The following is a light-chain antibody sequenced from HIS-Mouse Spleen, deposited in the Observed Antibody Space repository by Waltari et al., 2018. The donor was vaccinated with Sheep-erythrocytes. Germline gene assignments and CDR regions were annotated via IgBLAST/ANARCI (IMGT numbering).Light chain of an antibody. CDR3: CSYAGSSTPWV. Sequence: QSALTQPASVSGSPGQSITISCTGTSSDVGSYNLVSWYQQHPGKAPKLMIYEGSKRPSRVSNRFSGYKSGNTASLTISGLQAEDEADYYCCSYAGSSTPWVFGGGTKLTVL. V-gene: IGLV2-23*01. J-gene: IGLJ3*02. CDR2: EGS. CDR1: SSDVGSYNL.